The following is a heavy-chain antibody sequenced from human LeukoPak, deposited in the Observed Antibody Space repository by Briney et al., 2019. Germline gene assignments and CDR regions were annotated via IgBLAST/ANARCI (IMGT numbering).Heavy chain of an antibody. CDR2: IIPILGIA. D-gene: IGHD6-19*01. CDR3: ARGEPYSSGWYGEDY. V-gene: IGHV1-69*04. J-gene: IGHJ4*02. Sequence: SVKVSCKASGGTFSSYAISWVRQAPGQGLEWMGRIIPILGIANYAQKFQGRVTITADKSTSTAYMELSSLRSEDTAVYYCARGEPYSSGWYGEDYWGQGTLVTVSS. CDR1: GGTFSSYA.